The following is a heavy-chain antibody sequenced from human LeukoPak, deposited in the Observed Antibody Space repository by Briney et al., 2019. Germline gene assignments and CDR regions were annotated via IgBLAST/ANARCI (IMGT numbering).Heavy chain of an antibody. J-gene: IGHJ4*02. V-gene: IGHV3-23*01. CDR3: AKDRSQWLVWDKYYFDY. Sequence: GGSLRLSCAASGFTFSSYAMSWVRQAPGKGLEWVSTISTSGGSTYYTDSVKGRFTISRDNSKNTLYLQMNSLRAEDTAVYYCAKDRSQWLVWDKYYFDYWGQGTLVTVSS. D-gene: IGHD6-19*01. CDR1: GFTFSSYA. CDR2: ISTSGGST.